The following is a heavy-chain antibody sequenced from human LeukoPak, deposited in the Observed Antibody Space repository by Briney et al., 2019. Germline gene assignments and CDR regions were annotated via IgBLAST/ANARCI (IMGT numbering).Heavy chain of an antibody. CDR2: ISYDRSDK. CDR1: GFTFSSYA. D-gene: IGHD6-13*01. Sequence: PGRSLRLSCAASGFTFSSYAMHWVRQAPGKGLEWVAVISYDRSDKYYAESVKGRFTISRDNSKNTLYLQLNSLRADDTAVYYCAKGGSWLPMDVWGQGTTVTVSS. V-gene: IGHV3-30-3*01. CDR3: AKGGSWLPMDV. J-gene: IGHJ6*02.